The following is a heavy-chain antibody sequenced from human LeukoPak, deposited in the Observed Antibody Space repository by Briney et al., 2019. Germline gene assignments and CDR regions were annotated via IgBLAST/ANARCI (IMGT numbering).Heavy chain of an antibody. J-gene: IGHJ4*02. Sequence: SGGSLRLSCSASGFTFSSYTIHWVRQAPGKGLEFVSAITSNGGSAYYADSVKGRFTISRDNFKNTVYLQMSSLRAEDTAVYYCVIVRGYFDSSGSDYWGQGTLVTVSS. V-gene: IGHV3-64D*06. CDR1: GFTFSSYT. CDR3: VIVRGYFDSSGSDY. CDR2: ITSNGGSA. D-gene: IGHD3-9*01.